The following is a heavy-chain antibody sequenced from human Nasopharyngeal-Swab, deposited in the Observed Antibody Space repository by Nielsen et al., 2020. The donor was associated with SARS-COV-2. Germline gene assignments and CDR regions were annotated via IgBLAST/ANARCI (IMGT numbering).Heavy chain of an antibody. V-gene: IGHV1-69*13. Sequence: LVKVSCKASGGTFSSYAISWVRQAPGQGLEWMGGIIPIFGTANYAQKFQGRVTITADESTSTAYMELSSLRSEDTAVYYCASPGQWELPYPDYYGMDVWGQGTTVTVSS. J-gene: IGHJ6*02. CDR1: GGTFSSYA. CDR2: IIPIFGTA. D-gene: IGHD1-26*01. CDR3: ASPGQWELPYPDYYGMDV.